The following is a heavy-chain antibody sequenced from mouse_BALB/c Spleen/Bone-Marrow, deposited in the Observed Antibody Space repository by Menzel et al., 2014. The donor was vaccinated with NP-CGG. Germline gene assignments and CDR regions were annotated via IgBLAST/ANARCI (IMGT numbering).Heavy chain of an antibody. Sequence: EVKLQESGGDLVKPGGSLKLSCAASGFTFSTYGMSRVRQTPDKRLEWVAAISNGGIYTYYPDTVKGRFTISRDNAKNTLYLQMSSLKSEDTATYYCVRPYDYGTWFAYWGQGTLVTVSA. CDR3: VRPYDYGTWFAY. D-gene: IGHD2-4*01. J-gene: IGHJ3*01. CDR1: GFTFSTYG. CDR2: ISNGGIYT. V-gene: IGHV5-6*01.